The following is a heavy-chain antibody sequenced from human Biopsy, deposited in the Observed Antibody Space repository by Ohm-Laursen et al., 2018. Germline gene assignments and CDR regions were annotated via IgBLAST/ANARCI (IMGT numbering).Heavy chain of an antibody. CDR1: GFTFSDAW. V-gene: IGHV3-15*01. Sequence: SLRLSCAASGFTFSDAWMNWVRQAPVKGLEWVGRIKSKFDGETTDYAAPVKGRFIISRDDSKSTLFLQMNSLKVEDTGVYFCSTGGGGFYYNGMDVWGQGTTVTVSS. CDR3: STGGGGFYYNGMDV. CDR2: IKSKFDGETT. D-gene: IGHD5-12*01. J-gene: IGHJ6*02.